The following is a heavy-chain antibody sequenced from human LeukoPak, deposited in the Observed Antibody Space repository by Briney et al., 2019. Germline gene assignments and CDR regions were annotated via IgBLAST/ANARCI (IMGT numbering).Heavy chain of an antibody. D-gene: IGHD1-14*01. CDR2: ISSNGGTI. Sequence: GGSLRLSCAASGFTFSSFEMNWVRQAPGQGLEWISYISSNGGTIYYADSVKGRFTISRDNAKNSLYLQMSSLRAEDTAVYYCARDFGIVDNRFDYWGQGALVTVSS. CDR1: GFTFSSFE. V-gene: IGHV3-48*03. CDR3: ARDFGIVDNRFDY. J-gene: IGHJ4*02.